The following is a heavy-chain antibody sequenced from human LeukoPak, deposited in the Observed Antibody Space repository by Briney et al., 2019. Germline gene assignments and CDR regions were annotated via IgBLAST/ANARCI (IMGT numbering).Heavy chain of an antibody. D-gene: IGHD6-13*01. CDR3: ARDWEEGSSWYWYYFDY. V-gene: IGHV1-2*02. J-gene: IGHJ4*02. Sequence: ASVKVSCKASGYTLTGYYMHWVRQAPGQGLEWMGWINPNSGGTNYAQKFQGRVTMTRDTSISTAYMELSRLRSDDTAVYYCARDWEEGSSWYWYYFDYWGQGTLVTVSS. CDR2: INPNSGGT. CDR1: GYTLTGYY.